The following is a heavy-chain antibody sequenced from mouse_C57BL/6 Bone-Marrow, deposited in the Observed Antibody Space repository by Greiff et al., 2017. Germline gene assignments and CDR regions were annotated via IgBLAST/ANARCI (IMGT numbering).Heavy chain of an antibody. D-gene: IGHD2-3*01. Sequence: EVKLMESGPGLVKPSQSLSLTCSVTGYSITSGYYWNWIRQFPGNKLEWMGYISYDGSNNYNPSLKNRISITRDTSKNQFFLKLNSVTTEDTATYYCERDRLYDGFAYWAKGLWSLSLQ. J-gene: IGHJ3*01. V-gene: IGHV3-6*01. CDR3: ERDRLYDGFAY. CDR1: GYSITSGYY. CDR2: ISYDGSN.